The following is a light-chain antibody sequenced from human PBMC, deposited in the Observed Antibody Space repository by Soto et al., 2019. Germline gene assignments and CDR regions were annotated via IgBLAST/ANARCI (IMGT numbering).Light chain of an antibody. CDR1: QSVSSN. CDR3: QQYNNWPPIT. J-gene: IGKJ5*01. CDR2: GAS. Sequence: TQSPGPLSVSPGEKTPLPCRASQSVSSNLAWYQQKPGQAPRLLIYGASTRATGIPARFSGSGSGTEFTLTISSLQSEDFAVYYCQQYNNWPPITFGQGTRLEIK. V-gene: IGKV3-15*01.